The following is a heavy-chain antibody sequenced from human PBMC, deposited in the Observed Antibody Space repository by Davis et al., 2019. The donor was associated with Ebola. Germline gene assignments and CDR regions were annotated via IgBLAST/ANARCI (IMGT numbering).Heavy chain of an antibody. J-gene: IGHJ4*02. D-gene: IGHD6-6*01. CDR1: GGTFSSYA. CDR2: IIPIFGTA. CDR3: ARSRWDSSSPGGY. Sequence: SVKVSCKASGGTFSSYAISWVRQAPGQGLEWMGGIIPIFGTANYAQKFQGRVTITADESTSTAYMELSSLRSEDTAVYYCARSRWDSSSPGGYWGQGTLVTVSS. V-gene: IGHV1-69*13.